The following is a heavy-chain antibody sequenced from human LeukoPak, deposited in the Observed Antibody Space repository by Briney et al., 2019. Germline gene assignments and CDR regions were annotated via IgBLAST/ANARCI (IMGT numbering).Heavy chain of an antibody. D-gene: IGHD1-26*01. Sequence: ASVKVSCKASGYTFTGYYMHWVRQASGQGLEWMGWINPNSGGTNYAQKFQGRVTMTRDTSISTAYMELSRLRSDDTAVYYCARDSPYSGSYLGPFDYWGQGTLVTVSS. J-gene: IGHJ4*02. CDR1: GYTFTGYY. CDR2: INPNSGGT. CDR3: ARDSPYSGSYLGPFDY. V-gene: IGHV1-2*02.